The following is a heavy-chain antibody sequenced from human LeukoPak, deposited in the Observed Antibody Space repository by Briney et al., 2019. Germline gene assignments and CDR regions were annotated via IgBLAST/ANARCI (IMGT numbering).Heavy chain of an antibody. CDR3: ARGLRQGSAWSWGPKEKSYQYMDV. V-gene: IGHV4-34*01. D-gene: IGHD6-19*01. CDR2: INPRVST. Sequence: PSETLSLTCGVSGGSFSSHYWTWIRQPPGKGLEWIGEINPRVSTNYNPSLESRVTGSADTSRNQLSLSLTSVTTADSAVYFCARGLRQGSAWSWGPKEKSYQYMDVWGTGTMVIVSS. CDR1: GGSFSSHY. J-gene: IGHJ6*04.